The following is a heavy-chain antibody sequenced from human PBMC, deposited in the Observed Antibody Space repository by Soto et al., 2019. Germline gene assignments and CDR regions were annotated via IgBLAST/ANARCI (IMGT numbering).Heavy chain of an antibody. D-gene: IGHD1-26*01. J-gene: IGHJ5*02. CDR1: GYSFTSYW. CDR2: IDPADSYT. CDR3: ARHEEWEPTASHFDP. V-gene: IGHV5-10-1*01. Sequence: GESLKISCQGSGYSFTSYWISWVRQMPGKGLEWMGRIDPADSYTNYSPSFQGHVTISADKSITTAYLQWSSLKASDTAMYYCARHEEWEPTASHFDPWGQGTLVTVSS.